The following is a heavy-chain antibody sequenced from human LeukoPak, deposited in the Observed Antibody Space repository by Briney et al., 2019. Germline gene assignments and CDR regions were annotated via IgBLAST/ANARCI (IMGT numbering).Heavy chain of an antibody. CDR3: ARAPAGSGWSYYYYYYGMDV. Sequence: SETLSLTCAVYGGSFSGYYWSWIRQHPGKGLEWIGYIYYSGSTYYNPSLKSRVTISVDTSKNQFSLKLGSVTAADTAVYYCARAPAGSGWSYYYYYYGMDVWGQGTTVTVSS. D-gene: IGHD6-19*01. CDR2: IYYSGST. J-gene: IGHJ6*02. CDR1: GGSFSGYY. V-gene: IGHV4-31*11.